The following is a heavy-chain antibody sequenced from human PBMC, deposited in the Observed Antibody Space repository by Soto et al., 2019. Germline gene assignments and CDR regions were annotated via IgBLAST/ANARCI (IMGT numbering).Heavy chain of an antibody. V-gene: IGHV6-1*01. D-gene: IGHD1-20*01. CDR1: GDSVSSNSAA. CDR2: TYYRSKWYN. J-gene: IGHJ4*02. CDR3: ARDFFLRRITGTNYFDY. Sequence: PSQTLSLTCVISGDSVSSNSAAWNWIRQSPSRGLEWLGRTYYRSKWYNDYAVSVKSRITINPDTSKNQFSLQLNSVTPEDTAVYYCARDFFLRRITGTNYFDYWGQGTLVTVSS.